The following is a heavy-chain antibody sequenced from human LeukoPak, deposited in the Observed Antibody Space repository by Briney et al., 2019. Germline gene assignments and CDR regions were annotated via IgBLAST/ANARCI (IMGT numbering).Heavy chain of an antibody. J-gene: IGHJ4*02. V-gene: IGHV4-39*01. CDR3: ARPGRHYDSTGYWAH. CDR2: IYYSGST. CDR1: GDSISSSSTY. Sequence: RSSETLSLTCTVSGDSISSSSTYWGWIRQPPGEGLEWIGSIYYSGSTYYNTSLKSRVTISVDTSKNQFSLKLSSVTAADTAMYFCARPGRHYDSTGYWAHWGQGILVTVSS. D-gene: IGHD3-22*01.